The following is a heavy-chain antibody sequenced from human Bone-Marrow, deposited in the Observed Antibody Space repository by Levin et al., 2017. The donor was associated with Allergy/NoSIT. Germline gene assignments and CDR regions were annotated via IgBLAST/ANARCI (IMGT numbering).Heavy chain of an antibody. CDR1: GGTFSSYA. J-gene: IGHJ6*02. CDR3: ARDPITMVRGHYYYYGMDV. V-gene: IGHV1-69*01. D-gene: IGHD3-10*01. CDR2: IIPIFGTA. Sequence: KISCKASGGTFSSYAISWVRQAPGQGLEWMGGIIPIFGTANYAQKFQGRVTITADESTSTAYMELSSLRSEDTAVYYCARDPITMVRGHYYYYGMDVWGQGTTVTVSS.